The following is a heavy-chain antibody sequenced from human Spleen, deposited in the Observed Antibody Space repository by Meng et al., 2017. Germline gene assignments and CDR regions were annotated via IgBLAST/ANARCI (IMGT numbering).Heavy chain of an antibody. V-gene: IGHV3-15*01. CDR2: MKSNVDGGTV. CDR3: SGHVDY. Sequence: VVSGGGLVKPGGALELSCATAEFTFSNGWMTWDRQAPGKGMEWIGRMKSNVDGGTVDYAAAVKGRFFISRDDSENTFYLQMNSLKTEDTAVYYCSGHVDYWGHGTLVTVSS. J-gene: IGHJ4*01. CDR1: EFTFSNGW.